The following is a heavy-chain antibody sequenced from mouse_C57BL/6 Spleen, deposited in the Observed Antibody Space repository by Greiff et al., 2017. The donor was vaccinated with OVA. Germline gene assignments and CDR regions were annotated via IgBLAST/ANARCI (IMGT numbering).Heavy chain of an antibody. D-gene: IGHD1-1*01. Sequence: VQLQQPGAELVKPGASVKMSCKASGYTFTSYWITWVKQRPGQGLEWIGDIYPGSGSTNYNEKFKSKATLTVDTSSSTAYMQLSSLTSEDSAVYYCARYRFITTVVEGGYWGQGTTLTVSS. CDR3: ARYRFITTVVEGGY. V-gene: IGHV1-55*01. CDR1: GYTFTSYW. CDR2: IYPGSGST. J-gene: IGHJ2*01.